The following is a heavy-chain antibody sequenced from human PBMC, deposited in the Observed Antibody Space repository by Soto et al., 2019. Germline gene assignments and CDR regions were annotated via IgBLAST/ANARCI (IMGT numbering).Heavy chain of an antibody. CDR3: ARGTSWQLPFDY. V-gene: IGHV4-59*01. Sequence: SETLSLTCTVSSDSISSYYWSWIRQPPGRRLEWIGYISYSGSTDYNPSLKSRVTISGDTSKNQFSLKVSSVTAADTAVYYCARGTSWQLPFDYWGQGTLVTVSS. CDR2: ISYSGST. CDR1: SDSISSYY. J-gene: IGHJ4*02. D-gene: IGHD6-13*01.